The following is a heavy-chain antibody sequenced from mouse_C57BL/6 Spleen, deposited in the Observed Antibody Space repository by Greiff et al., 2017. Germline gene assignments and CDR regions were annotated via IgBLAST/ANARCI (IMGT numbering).Heavy chain of an antibody. CDR1: GYTFTDYE. CDR2: IDPETGGT. CDR3: ARGPSIYYDYEDYAMDY. J-gene: IGHJ4*01. V-gene: IGHV1-15*01. D-gene: IGHD2-4*01. Sequence: QVQLQQSGAELVRPGASVTLSCKASGYTFTDYEMHWVKQTPVHGLEWIGAIDPETGGTAYNQKFKGKATLTADKSSSTAYMELRSLTSEDSAVYSCARGPSIYYDYEDYAMDYWGQGTSVTVSS.